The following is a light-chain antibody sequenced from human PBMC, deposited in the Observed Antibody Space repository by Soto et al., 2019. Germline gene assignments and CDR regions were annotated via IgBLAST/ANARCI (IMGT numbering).Light chain of an antibody. J-gene: IGKJ5*01. CDR2: HAS. Sequence: EIVFKQSPATLSLPPGERSTLSYRASQSVSSYLAWYQQNPGQDPRLXXSHASNRATRITARFSGIGAGTAFTLTISSLEPEDFAVYYCQHRSIWPAFGQGTRLEIK. CDR1: QSVSSY. CDR3: QHRSIWPA. V-gene: IGKV3-11*01.